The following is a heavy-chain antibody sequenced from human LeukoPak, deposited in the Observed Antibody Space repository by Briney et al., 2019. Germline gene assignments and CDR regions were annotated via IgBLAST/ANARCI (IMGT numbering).Heavy chain of an antibody. CDR3: ARDRDIVVVVAATGYSYAYSMDV. CDR1: GGTFSSYA. CDR2: IIPIFGTA. J-gene: IGHJ6*02. Sequence: GASVKVSCKASGGTFSSYAISWARQAPGQGLEWMGGIIPIFGTANYAQKFQGRVTITADESTSTAYMELSSLRSEDTAVYYCARDRDIVVVVAATGYSYAYSMDVWGQGTTVTVSS. D-gene: IGHD2-15*01. V-gene: IGHV1-69*13.